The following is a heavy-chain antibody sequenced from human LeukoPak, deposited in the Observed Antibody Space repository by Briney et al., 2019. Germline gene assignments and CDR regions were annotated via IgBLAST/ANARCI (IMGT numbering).Heavy chain of an antibody. V-gene: IGHV4-34*01. Sequence: PSETLSLTCAVYGGSFSGYYWSWIRQPPGKGLEWIGEINHSGSTNYNPSLKSRVTISVDTSKNQFSLKLSSVTAADTAVYCCARASPSVVVPAATDYWGQGTLLTVSS. CDR3: ARASPSVVVPAATDY. CDR2: INHSGST. J-gene: IGHJ4*02. D-gene: IGHD2-2*01. CDR1: GGSFSGYY.